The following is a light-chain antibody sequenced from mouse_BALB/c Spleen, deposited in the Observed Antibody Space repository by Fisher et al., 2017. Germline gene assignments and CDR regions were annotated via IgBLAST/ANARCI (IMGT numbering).Light chain of an antibody. CDR2: DTS. Sequence: IVLTQSPAIMSASPGEKVTMTCSASSSVSYMHWYQQKSGTSPKRWIYDTSKLASGVPVRFSGSGSGTSYSLTISRMEAEDAATYYCQQYHSYPRTFGGGTKLEIK. CDR3: QQYHSYPRT. CDR1: SSVSY. J-gene: IGKJ1*01. V-gene: IGKV4-59*01.